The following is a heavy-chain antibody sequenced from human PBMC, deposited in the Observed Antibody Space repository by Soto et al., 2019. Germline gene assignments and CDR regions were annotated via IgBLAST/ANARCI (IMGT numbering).Heavy chain of an antibody. Sequence: SETLSLTCAVYGGSFSGYYWSWIRQPPGKGLEWIGEINHSGSTNYNPSLKSRVTISVDTSKNQFSLKLSSVTAADTAVYYCARGINVIAAAGTEWFDPWGQGTLVTVSS. CDR1: GGSFSGYY. D-gene: IGHD6-13*01. J-gene: IGHJ5*02. V-gene: IGHV4-34*01. CDR2: INHSGST. CDR3: ARGINVIAAAGTEWFDP.